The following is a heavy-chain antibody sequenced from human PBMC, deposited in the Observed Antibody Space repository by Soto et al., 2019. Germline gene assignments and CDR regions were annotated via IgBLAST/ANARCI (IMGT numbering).Heavy chain of an antibody. CDR3: ARDRSRWFGELLQDFDY. V-gene: IGHV6-1*01. D-gene: IGHD3-10*01. J-gene: IGHJ4*02. CDR2: TYYRSKWYN. CDR1: GDSVSSNIAA. Sequence: SQTLSLTCAISGDSVSSNIAAWNSIRQSPSRGLEWLGRTYYRSKWYNDYAVSVKSRITINPDKSKNQFSLQLNSVTPEDTAVYYCARDRSRWFGELLQDFDYWGQGTLVTVSS.